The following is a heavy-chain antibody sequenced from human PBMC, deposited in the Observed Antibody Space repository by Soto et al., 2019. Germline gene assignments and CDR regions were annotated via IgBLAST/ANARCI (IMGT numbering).Heavy chain of an antibody. CDR1: GGSISSYY. V-gene: IGHV4-59*08. Sequence: QVQLQESGPGLVKPSETLSLTCTVSGGSISSYYWSWIRQPPGKGLEWIGYIYYRGSTNYNPSLKSRVTXXVXTXXNQFSLKLSSVTAADTAVYYCARWHSSGDYYGMDVWGQGTTVTVSS. J-gene: IGHJ6*02. D-gene: IGHD6-19*01. CDR3: ARWHSSGDYYGMDV. CDR2: IYYRGST.